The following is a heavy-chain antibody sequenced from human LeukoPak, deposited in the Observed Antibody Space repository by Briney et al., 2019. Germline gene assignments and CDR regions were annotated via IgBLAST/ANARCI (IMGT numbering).Heavy chain of an antibody. CDR2: INHSGST. CDR1: GGSISSGSYY. Sequence: NPSETLSLTCTVSGGSISSGSYYWSWIRQPPGKGLEWIGEINHSGSTNYNPSLKSRVTISVDTSKNQFSLKLSSVTAADTAVYYCARGIGYYDFWSGYYRDTASYYFDYWGQGTLVTVSS. CDR3: ARGIGYYDFWSGYYRDTASYYFDY. J-gene: IGHJ4*02. D-gene: IGHD3-3*01. V-gene: IGHV4-39*07.